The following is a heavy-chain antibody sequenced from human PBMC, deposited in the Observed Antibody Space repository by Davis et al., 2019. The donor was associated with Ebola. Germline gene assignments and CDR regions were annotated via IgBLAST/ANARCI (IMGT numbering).Heavy chain of an antibody. Sequence: SETLSLTCTVSGGPVSNYLYYWSWIRQSPGKGLEWIGYIYYTGNTNYNPSLKSRLAISLDTSKNQFSLKLRSLSATDTAVYYCARFNDGYNRNYFDYWGQGSLVTVSS. J-gene: IGHJ4*02. D-gene: IGHD5-24*01. CDR2: IYYTGNT. CDR3: ARFNDGYNRNYFDY. CDR1: GGPVSNYLYY. V-gene: IGHV4-61*01.